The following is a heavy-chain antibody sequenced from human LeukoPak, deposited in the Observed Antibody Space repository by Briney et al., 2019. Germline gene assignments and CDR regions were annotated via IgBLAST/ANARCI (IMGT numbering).Heavy chain of an antibody. CDR1: GYTFTSYG. D-gene: IGHD3-3*01. Sequence: ASVKVSCMASGYTFTSYGISWVRQAPGQGLEWMGWISAYNGKTNYAKKLQGRVTMTTDTSTSTAYMELRSLRSDDTAVYYCARDGFTIFGVVIIRDYYYCMDVWGKGTTVTVSS. CDR3: ARDGFTIFGVVIIRDYYYCMDV. J-gene: IGHJ6*03. V-gene: IGHV1-18*01. CDR2: ISAYNGKT.